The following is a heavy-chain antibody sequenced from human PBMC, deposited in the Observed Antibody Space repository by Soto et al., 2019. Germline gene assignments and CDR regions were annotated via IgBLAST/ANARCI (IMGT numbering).Heavy chain of an antibody. V-gene: IGHV4-4*02. Sequence: PSETLSLTCAVSGGSISSSNWWSWVRQPPGKGLEWIGEIYHSGSTNYNPSLKSRVTISVDKSKNQFSLKLSSVTAADTAVYYCERVAPLRYFDWLLSHYFDYRGQGTLVTVS. CDR3: ERVAPLRYFDWLLSHYFDY. CDR2: IYHSGST. D-gene: IGHD3-9*01. CDR1: GGSISSSNW. J-gene: IGHJ4*02.